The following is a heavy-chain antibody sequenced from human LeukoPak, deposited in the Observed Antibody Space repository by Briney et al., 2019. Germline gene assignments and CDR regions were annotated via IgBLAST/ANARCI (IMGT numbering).Heavy chain of an antibody. CDR1: GFTFSTYA. CDR2: ISNSGDNI. Sequence: GGSLRLSCAASGFTFSTYAMSWVRQVPGKGLEWVSGISNSGDNIYYADSVKGRFTISRDNSKNTLYLQMNSLRAEDTAVYYCAKDRRSNGGCIDYWGQGTLVTVSS. D-gene: IGHD2-8*01. CDR3: AKDRRSNGGCIDY. V-gene: IGHV3-23*01. J-gene: IGHJ4*02.